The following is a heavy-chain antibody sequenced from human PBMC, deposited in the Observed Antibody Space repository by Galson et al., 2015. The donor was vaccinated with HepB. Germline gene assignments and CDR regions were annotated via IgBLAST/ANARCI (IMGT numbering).Heavy chain of an antibody. CDR2: IYPGDSDT. J-gene: IGHJ3*02. CDR1: GYSFTSYW. V-gene: IGHV5-51*03. Sequence: QSGAEVKKPGESLKISCKGSGYSFTSYWIGWVRQMPGKGLEWMGIIYPGDSDTRYSPSSQGQVTISADKSISTAYLQWSSLKASDTAMYYCARLFYYDSSGYYPDAFDIWGQGTMVTVSS. CDR3: ARLFYYDSSGYYPDAFDI. D-gene: IGHD3-22*01.